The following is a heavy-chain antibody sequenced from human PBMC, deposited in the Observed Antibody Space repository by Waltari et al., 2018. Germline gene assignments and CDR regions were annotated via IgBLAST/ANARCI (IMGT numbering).Heavy chain of an antibody. CDR1: DDSIASFY. CDR2: SYTRGST. CDR3: ARTTGARHDAFDI. D-gene: IGHD1-1*01. J-gene: IGHJ3*02. V-gene: IGHV4-4*07. Sequence: QVQLQESGRRLVKTSETLSLTCSFSDDSIASFYWSWIRQTAGKGLEWLGHSYTRGSTDYNPSLGGRVSMSIDNSRNQFSLNLISVTTADTAIYYCARTTGARHDAFDIWGQGTLVTVSS.